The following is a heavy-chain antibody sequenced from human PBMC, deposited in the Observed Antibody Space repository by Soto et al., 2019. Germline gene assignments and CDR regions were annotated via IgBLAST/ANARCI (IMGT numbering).Heavy chain of an antibody. CDR1: GYTFTGYY. CDR3: ATPGIAAAVDFQH. CDR2: INPNSGGT. D-gene: IGHD6-13*01. Sequence: GPSVKVSCKASGYTFTGYYMHCVRQAPGQGLEWMGWINPNSGGTNYAQKFQGWVTMTRDTSISTAYMELSRLRSDDTAVYYCATPGIAAAVDFQHWGQGTLVTVS. J-gene: IGHJ1*01. V-gene: IGHV1-2*04.